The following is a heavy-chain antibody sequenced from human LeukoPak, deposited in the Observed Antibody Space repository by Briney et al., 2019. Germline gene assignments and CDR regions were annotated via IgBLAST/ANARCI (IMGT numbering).Heavy chain of an antibody. D-gene: IGHD6-6*01. J-gene: IGHJ4*02. CDR1: GGTFSSYA. V-gene: IGHV1-2*02. Sequence: ASVKVSCKASGGTFSSYATSWVRQAPGQGLEWMGWINPNSGGTNYAQKSQGRVTMTRDTSISTAYMELSRLRSDDTAVYYCAREASIAARDFDYWGQGTLVTVSS. CDR3: AREASIAARDFDY. CDR2: INPNSGGT.